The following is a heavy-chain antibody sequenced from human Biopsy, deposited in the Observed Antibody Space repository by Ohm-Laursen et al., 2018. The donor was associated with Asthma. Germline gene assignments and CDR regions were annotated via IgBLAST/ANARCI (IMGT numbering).Heavy chain of an antibody. Sequence: GSSVKVSCNASGGTFSSHSISWVRQAPGQGLEWMGGIIPIFDTPNYAQKFQGRVTITADESTTTAYMELSSLRSEDTAVYYCVTSGGDYGYFGLDVWGQGTTVTVSS. D-gene: IGHD4-17*01. CDR3: VTSGGDYGYFGLDV. V-gene: IGHV1-69*01. J-gene: IGHJ6*02. CDR1: GGTFSSHS. CDR2: IIPIFDTP.